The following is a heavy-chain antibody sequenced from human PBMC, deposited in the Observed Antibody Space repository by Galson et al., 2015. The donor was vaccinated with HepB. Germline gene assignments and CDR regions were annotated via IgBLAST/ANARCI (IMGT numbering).Heavy chain of an antibody. V-gene: IGHV3-23*01. CDR2: ISGSGYNT. D-gene: IGHD3-10*01. Sequence: SLRLSCATSGLTFSSYAMNWVRQAPGKGLEWVSGISGSGYNTYYADSVKGRFTISRDNSKNTLFLQMNSLRAEDTPVYYCAKGIYITSSAAFDMWGQGTTVTVSS. J-gene: IGHJ3*02. CDR3: AKGIYITSSAAFDM. CDR1: GLTFSSYA.